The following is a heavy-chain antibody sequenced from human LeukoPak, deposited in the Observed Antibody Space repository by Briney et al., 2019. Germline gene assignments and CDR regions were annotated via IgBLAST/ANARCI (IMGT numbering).Heavy chain of an antibody. CDR1: GGSFSGYY. D-gene: IGHD1-1*01. CDR2: INHSGGT. Sequence: SETLSLTCAVYGGSFSGYYWSWIRQPPGKGLEWIGEINHSGGTNYNPSLKSRVTISVDTSKNQFSLKLSSVTAADTAVYYCARYLEKIDYWGQGTLVTVSS. J-gene: IGHJ4*02. V-gene: IGHV4-34*01. CDR3: ARYLEKIDY.